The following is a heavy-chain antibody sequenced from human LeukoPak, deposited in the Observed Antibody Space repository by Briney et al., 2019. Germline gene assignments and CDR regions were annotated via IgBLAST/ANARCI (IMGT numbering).Heavy chain of an antibody. J-gene: IGHJ4*02. CDR2: ISYDGSNK. Sequence: QPGRSLRLSCAASGFTFSSYAMHWVRQAPGKGLEWVAVISYDGSNKYYADSVKGRFTISRDNSKNTLYLQMNSLRAEDTAVYYCARDRLRDFDYWGQGTLATVSS. D-gene: IGHD3-22*01. CDR1: GFTFSSYA. CDR3: ARDRLRDFDY. V-gene: IGHV3-30*04.